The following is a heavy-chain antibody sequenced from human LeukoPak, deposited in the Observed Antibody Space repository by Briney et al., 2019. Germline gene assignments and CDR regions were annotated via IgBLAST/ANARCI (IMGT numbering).Heavy chain of an antibody. V-gene: IGHV3-53*04. CDR2: IYSGGST. J-gene: IGHJ6*02. CDR3: ARESVTPLYYYYGMDV. D-gene: IGHD4-17*01. CDR1: GFTVSSNY. Sequence: GGSLRLSCAASGFTVSSNYMGWVRQAPGKGLEWVSVIYSGGSTYYADSVKGRFTISRHNSKNTLYLQMNSLRAEDTAVYYCARESVTPLYYYYGMDVWGQGTTVTVSS.